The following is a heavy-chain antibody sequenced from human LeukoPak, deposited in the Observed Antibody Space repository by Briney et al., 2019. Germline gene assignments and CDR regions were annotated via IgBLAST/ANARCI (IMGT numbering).Heavy chain of an antibody. CDR2: IYYSGST. Sequence: PSQTLSLTCTVSGGSISSGDYYWSWIRQPPGKGLEWIGYIYYSGSTYYNPSLKSRVTISVDTSKNQFSLKLSSVTAADTAVYYCARDPWGIVGATNAFDIWGQGTMVTVSS. D-gene: IGHD1-26*01. J-gene: IGHJ3*02. CDR1: GGSISSGDYY. V-gene: IGHV4-30-4*01. CDR3: ARDPWGIVGATNAFDI.